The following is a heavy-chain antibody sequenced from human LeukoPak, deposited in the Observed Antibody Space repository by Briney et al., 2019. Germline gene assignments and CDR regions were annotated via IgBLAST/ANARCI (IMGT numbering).Heavy chain of an antibody. CDR3: ARDKPDYGDYSTSPAYYMDV. CDR2: IYTSGST. V-gene: IGHV4-61*09. CDR1: GGSISSGSYY. D-gene: IGHD4-17*01. J-gene: IGHJ6*03. Sequence: SSQTLSLTCTVSGGSISSGSYYWSWIRQPAGKGLEWIGHIYTSGSTNHNPSLKSRVTMSVDTSKNQFSLKLSSVTAADTAVYYCARDKPDYGDYSTSPAYYMDVWGKGTTVTVSS.